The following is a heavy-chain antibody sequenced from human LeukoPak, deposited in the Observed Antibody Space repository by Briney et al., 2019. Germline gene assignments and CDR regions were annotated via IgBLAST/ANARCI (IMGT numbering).Heavy chain of an antibody. V-gene: IGHV4-34*01. J-gene: IGHJ4*02. Sequence: SETLSLTCAVYGGSFSGYYWSWIRQPPGKGLEWIGEINHSGSTNYNPSLKSRVTISVDTSKNQFSLKLSSVTAADTAVYYCASGLARGGPPVFDYWGQGTLVTVSS. CDR1: GGSFSGYY. CDR3: ASGLARGGPPVFDY. D-gene: IGHD2-2*01. CDR2: INHSGST.